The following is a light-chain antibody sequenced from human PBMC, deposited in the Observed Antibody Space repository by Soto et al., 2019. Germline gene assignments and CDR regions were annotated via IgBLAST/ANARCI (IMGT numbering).Light chain of an antibody. Sequence: QSALTQPASVSGSPGQSITISCTGTSSDVGGYNYVSWYQQHPGKAPKLMIYDVSNRPSGVSNRFSGSKSGNTASLTISGLQAEDEADYCCSSYRSISTLVFGGGTKVTVL. J-gene: IGLJ2*01. CDR3: SSYRSISTLV. CDR2: DVS. CDR1: SSDVGGYNY. V-gene: IGLV2-14*01.